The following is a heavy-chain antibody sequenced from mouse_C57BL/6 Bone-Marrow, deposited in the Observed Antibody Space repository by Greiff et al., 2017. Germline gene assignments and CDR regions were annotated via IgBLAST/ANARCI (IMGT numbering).Heavy chain of an antibody. CDR1: GFSFTSYG. Sequence: QVQLQQSGPGLVQPSQSLSITCTVSGFSFTSYGVHWVRQSPGKGLEWLGVIWSGGSTDYNAAVMSRLSISTDNSKSQVYFKMNSLPADDTAIYYCARKRDYPHYAMDYWGQGTSVTVSS. V-gene: IGHV2-2*01. CDR3: ARKRDYPHYAMDY. D-gene: IGHD2-4*01. J-gene: IGHJ4*01. CDR2: IWSGGST.